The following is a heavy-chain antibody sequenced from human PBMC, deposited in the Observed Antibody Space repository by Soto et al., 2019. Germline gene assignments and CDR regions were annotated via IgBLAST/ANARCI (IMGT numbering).Heavy chain of an antibody. CDR3: ARVGGGAIRRFYYYMDV. CDR2: IWYDGSNN. Sequence: GGSLRLSCTTSGFTFNTYGMRWVLQAPGKGLEWVAIIWYDGSNNSYADSVKGRFTISRDNAKNTLYLQMNSLRAEDTAVYYCARVGGGAIRRFYYYMDVWGKGTTVTVSS. CDR1: GFTFNTYG. J-gene: IGHJ6*03. D-gene: IGHD3-16*01. V-gene: IGHV3-33*08.